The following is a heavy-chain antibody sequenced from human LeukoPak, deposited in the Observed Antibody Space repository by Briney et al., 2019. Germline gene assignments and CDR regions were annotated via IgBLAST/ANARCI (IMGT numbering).Heavy chain of an antibody. CDR3: ARQASEMSGYEPIVDY. J-gene: IGHJ4*02. V-gene: IGHV5-51*01. D-gene: IGHD5-12*01. CDR1: GYSFTSYW. Sequence: GESLKISCKGSGYSFTSYWIGWVRQMPGKGLEWMGIIYPGDSDTRYSPSFQGQVTISADKSISTAYLQWSSLKASDTAMYYCARQASEMSGYEPIVDYWGQGTLVTVSS. CDR2: IYPGDSDT.